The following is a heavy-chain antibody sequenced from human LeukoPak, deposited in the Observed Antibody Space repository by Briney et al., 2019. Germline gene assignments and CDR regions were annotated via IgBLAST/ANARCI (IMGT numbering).Heavy chain of an antibody. CDR2: INPNSGGT. CDR3: AREYYDSSGYHDAFDI. Sequence: GASVKVSCKASGYTSTGYYMHWVRQAPGQGLEWMGWINPNSGGTNYAQKFQGRVTMTRDTSISTAYMELSRLRSDDTAVYYCAREYYDSSGYHDAFDIWGQGTMVTVSS. V-gene: IGHV1-2*02. D-gene: IGHD3-22*01. J-gene: IGHJ3*02. CDR1: GYTSTGYY.